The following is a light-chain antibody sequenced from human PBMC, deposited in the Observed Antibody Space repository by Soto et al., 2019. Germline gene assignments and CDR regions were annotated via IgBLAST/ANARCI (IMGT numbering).Light chain of an antibody. J-gene: IGKJ1*01. Sequence: EIVFTQSPATLSLSPGERASLSCRASQSVSAYLVWNQQKPGQAPRLLIYGASSRATGISDRFSGSGSGTDFTLTISRLEPEDFAVYYCHQYGSSSWTFGQGTKVDIK. V-gene: IGKV3-20*01. CDR1: QSVSAY. CDR3: HQYGSSSWT. CDR2: GAS.